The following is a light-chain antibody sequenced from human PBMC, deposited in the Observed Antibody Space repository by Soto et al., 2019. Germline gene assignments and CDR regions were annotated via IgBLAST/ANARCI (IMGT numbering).Light chain of an antibody. Sequence: QAVRTQPPSVSGAPGQRVTISCTVSSSNIGAGYDVHWYQQLPGTAPKLLIYGNSNRPSGVPDRFSGSKSGTSASLAITGLQAEDEADYYCQSYDRSLSGSVVFGGGTKVTVL. V-gene: IGLV1-40*01. CDR1: SSNIGAGYD. CDR2: GNS. CDR3: QSYDRSLSGSVV. J-gene: IGLJ2*01.